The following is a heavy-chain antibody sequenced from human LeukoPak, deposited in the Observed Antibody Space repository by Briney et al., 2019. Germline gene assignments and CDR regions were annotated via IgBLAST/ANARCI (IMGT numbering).Heavy chain of an antibody. CDR1: GYSFTSYW. CDR2: IYPGDSDT. V-gene: IGHV5-51*01. J-gene: IGHJ5*02. Sequence: GESLKISCKGSGYSFTSYWIGWVRQMPGKGLEWMGIIYPGDSDTRYSPSLQGQVTISADKSISTAYLQWSSLKASDTAMYYCARGGAVLTYYDFWSGIWFDPWGQGTLVTVSS. D-gene: IGHD3-3*01. CDR3: ARGGAVLTYYDFWSGIWFDP.